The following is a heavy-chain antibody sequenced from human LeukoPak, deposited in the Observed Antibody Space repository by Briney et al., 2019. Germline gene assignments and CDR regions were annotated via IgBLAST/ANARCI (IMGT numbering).Heavy chain of an antibody. CDR3: TTGRGYSYGLTRYYFDY. CDR1: GFTFSNAW. D-gene: IGHD5-18*01. V-gene: IGHV3-15*01. CDR2: IKSKTDGGTT. J-gene: IGHJ4*02. Sequence: GGSLRLSCAASGFTFSNAWMSWVRQAPGKGLEWVGRIKSKTDGGTTDYAAPVKGRFTISRDDSKNTLYLQMNSLKTEDTAVYYCTTGRGYSYGLTRYYFDYWGQGTLVTVSS.